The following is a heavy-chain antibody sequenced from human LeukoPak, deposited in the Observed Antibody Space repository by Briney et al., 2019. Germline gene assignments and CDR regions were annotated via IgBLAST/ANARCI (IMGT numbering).Heavy chain of an antibody. D-gene: IGHD3-22*01. CDR1: GYTFTSYG. Sequence: ASVKVSCKASGYTFTSYGISWVRQAPGQGLEWMGWISAYNGNTNYAQKLQGRVTMTTDTSTSTAHMELRSLRSDDTAVYYCALGDSSGYPALYYYYGMDVWGQGTTVTVSS. J-gene: IGHJ6*02. CDR2: ISAYNGNT. V-gene: IGHV1-18*01. CDR3: ALGDSSGYPALYYYYGMDV.